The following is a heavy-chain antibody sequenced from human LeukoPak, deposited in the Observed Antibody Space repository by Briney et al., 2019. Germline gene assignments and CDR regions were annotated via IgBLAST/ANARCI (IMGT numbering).Heavy chain of an antibody. Sequence: GESLKISCKGFGYRFTSYWLGWVRQMPGKGLEWMGIIYPGDSVTRYRPSFQGQVTISADKSISTAYLQWSSLKASDTAMYYCARLHRGWYAVYWGQGTLVTVSS. CDR2: IYPGDSVT. CDR1: GYRFTSYW. V-gene: IGHV5-51*01. D-gene: IGHD6-19*01. J-gene: IGHJ4*02. CDR3: ARLHRGWYAVY.